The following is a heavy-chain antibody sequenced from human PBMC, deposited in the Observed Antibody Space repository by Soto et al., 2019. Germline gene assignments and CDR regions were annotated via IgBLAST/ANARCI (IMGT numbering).Heavy chain of an antibody. V-gene: IGHV1-2*04. D-gene: IGHD6-6*01. Sequence: ASVKVSCKASGYTFTGYYMHWVRQAPGQGLEWMGWINPNSGGTNYAQKFQGWVTMTRDTSISTAYMELSSLRSEDTAVYYCAAAYSSSSPNWFDPWGQGTLVTVSS. J-gene: IGHJ5*02. CDR1: GYTFTGYY. CDR3: AAAYSSSSPNWFDP. CDR2: INPNSGGT.